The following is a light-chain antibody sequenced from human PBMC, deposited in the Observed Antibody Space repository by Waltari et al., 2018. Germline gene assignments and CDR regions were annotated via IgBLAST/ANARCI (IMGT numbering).Light chain of an antibody. CDR1: QSVTASQ. V-gene: IGKV3-20*01. CDR3: QQYGSAIPFT. Sequence: DIVLTQSPCTMSLSSGVRATLSSRASQSVTASQIAWYQQKPGQAPRLLIYGASTRATGTPDRFSCTVSGTDFILNISGLEPEDFAVYFCQQYGSAIPFTFGPATKV. CDR2: GAS. J-gene: IGKJ3*01.